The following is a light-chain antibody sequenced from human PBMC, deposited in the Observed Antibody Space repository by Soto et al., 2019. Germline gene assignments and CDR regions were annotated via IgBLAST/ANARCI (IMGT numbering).Light chain of an antibody. Sequence: EIVMTQSPATLSVSPGERATLSCRASQSVSSNLAWYQQKPGQAPRLLIYGASTRATGIPARFSGSGSVTAFTLTISSLQSGDFTVYYCQQYNNWPWTFGQGPKVKI. CDR1: QSVSSN. V-gene: IGKV3-15*01. CDR3: QQYNNWPWT. J-gene: IGKJ1*01. CDR2: GAS.